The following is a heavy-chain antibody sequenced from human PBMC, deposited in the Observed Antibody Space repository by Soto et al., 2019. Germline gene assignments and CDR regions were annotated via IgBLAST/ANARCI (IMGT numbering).Heavy chain of an antibody. CDR1: GYSFTSYD. V-gene: IGHV1-8*01. J-gene: IGHJ4*02. D-gene: IGHD6-19*01. Sequence: ASVKVSCKASGYSFTSYDSNWVRQATGQGLEWMGWMNPNSGNTGYAQKFQGRVTMTRNTSISTAYMELSSLRSEDTAVYYCATYSSGWPFDYWGQGTLVTVSS. CDR3: ATYSSGWPFDY. CDR2: MNPNSGNT.